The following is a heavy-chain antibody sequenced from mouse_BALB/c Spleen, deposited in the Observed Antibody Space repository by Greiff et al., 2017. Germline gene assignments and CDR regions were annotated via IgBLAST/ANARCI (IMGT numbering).Heavy chain of an antibody. CDR2: ISSGGSYT. CDR1: GFTFSSYG. V-gene: IGHV5-6*02. Sequence: DVKLVESGGDLVKPGGSLKLSCAASGFTFSSYGMSWVRQTPDKRLEWVATISSGGSYTYYPDSVKGRFTISRDNAKNTLYLQMSSLKSEDTAMYYCARQGIYYGNYDYAMDYWGQGTSVTVSS. J-gene: IGHJ4*01. D-gene: IGHD2-1*01. CDR3: ARQGIYYGNYDYAMDY.